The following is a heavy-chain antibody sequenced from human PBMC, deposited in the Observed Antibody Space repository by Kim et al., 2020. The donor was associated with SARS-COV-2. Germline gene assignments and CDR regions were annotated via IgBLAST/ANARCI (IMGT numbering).Heavy chain of an antibody. J-gene: IGHJ4*02. CDR1: GFTFDDYA. Sequence: GGSLRLSCAASGFTFDDYAMHWVRQAPGKGLEWVSGISWNSGSIGYADSVKGRFTISRDNAKNSLYLQMNSLRAEDTALYYCAKGSEGDNWNPGDFDYWGQGTLVTVSS. D-gene: IGHD1-20*01. CDR2: ISWNSGSI. V-gene: IGHV3-9*01. CDR3: AKGSEGDNWNPGDFDY.